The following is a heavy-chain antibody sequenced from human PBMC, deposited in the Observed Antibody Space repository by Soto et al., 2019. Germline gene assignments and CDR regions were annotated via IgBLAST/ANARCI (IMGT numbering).Heavy chain of an antibody. CDR3: ARAIAWFDP. J-gene: IGHJ5*02. Sequence: QVQLQESGPGLVKPSETLSLTCTVSGGSISSYYWSWIRQPPGKGLEWIGYIYYSGSTNYNPSLKGRVTISVDPPKNQFSLKLSSVTAADTAVYYCARAIAWFDPWGRGTLVTVSS. CDR2: IYYSGST. CDR1: GGSISSYY. V-gene: IGHV4-59*01.